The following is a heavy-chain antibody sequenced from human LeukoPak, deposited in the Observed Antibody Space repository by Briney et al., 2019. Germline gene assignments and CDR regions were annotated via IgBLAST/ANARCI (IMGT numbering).Heavy chain of an antibody. V-gene: IGHV4-59*12. CDR1: GGSISSYY. D-gene: IGHD6-13*01. J-gene: IGHJ4*02. Sequence: TSETLSLTCTVSGGSISSYYWSWIRQPPGKGLEWIGYIYYSGSTNYNPSLKSRVTISVDTSKNQFSLKLSSVTVADTAVYYCARYDAAGGRYFDYWGQGTLVTVSS. CDR3: ARYDAAGGRYFDY. CDR2: IYYSGST.